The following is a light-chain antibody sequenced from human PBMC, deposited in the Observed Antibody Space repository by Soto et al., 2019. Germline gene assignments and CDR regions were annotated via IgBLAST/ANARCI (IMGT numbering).Light chain of an antibody. V-gene: IGKV3-11*01. Sequence: EIVLTQSPATLSLSPGERATLSCRASQSVSSYLAWYQQKPGQAPRLLIYDASDRATGIPLRFSGSGSGTDFTLTISSLEPEDFAVYYCQQRSNWPLTFGGGTKVEIK. CDR1: QSVSSY. CDR2: DAS. J-gene: IGKJ4*01. CDR3: QQRSNWPLT.